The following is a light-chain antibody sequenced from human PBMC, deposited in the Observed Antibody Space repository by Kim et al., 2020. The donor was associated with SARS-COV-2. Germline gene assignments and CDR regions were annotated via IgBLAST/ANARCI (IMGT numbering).Light chain of an antibody. Sequence: QSVLTQPPSASGTPGQRVTISCSGSSSNIGSNTVNWYQQVPGTAPKLLIFSNNQRPSGVPDRFSGSKSGTSISLAISGLQSEDEAEYYCATWDDSLSGPVFGGGTQLTVL. CDR2: SNN. J-gene: IGLJ2*01. CDR3: ATWDDSLSGPV. V-gene: IGLV1-44*01. CDR1: SSNIGSNT.